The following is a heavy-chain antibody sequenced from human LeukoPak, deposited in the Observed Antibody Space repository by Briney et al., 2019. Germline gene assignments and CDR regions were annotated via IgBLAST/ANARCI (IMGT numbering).Heavy chain of an antibody. CDR3: AREGIYSSSSYFDY. V-gene: IGHV4-59*01. Sequence: SETLSLTCTVSGGSISSYYWSWIRQPPGKGLEWIGYIYYSGSTNYSPSLKSRVTISVDTSKNQFSLTLSSVTAADTAVYYCAREGIYSSSSYFDYWGQGTLVTVSS. CDR1: GGSISSYY. D-gene: IGHD6-6*01. CDR2: IYYSGST. J-gene: IGHJ4*02.